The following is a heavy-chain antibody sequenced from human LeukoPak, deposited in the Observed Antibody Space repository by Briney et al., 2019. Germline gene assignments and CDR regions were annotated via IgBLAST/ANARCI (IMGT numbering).Heavy chain of an antibody. CDR1: GGSISSYY. CDR2: IYYSGST. D-gene: IGHD2-21*01. Sequence: SETLSLTCTVSGGSISSYYWSWIRQPPGKGLEWIGYIYYSGSTNYNPSLKSRVTISVDTSKNQFSLKLSSVTAADTAVYYCARNLAGHFGGFYFDDWGQGTLVTVSS. V-gene: IGHV4-59*01. CDR3: ARNLAGHFGGFYFDD. J-gene: IGHJ4*02.